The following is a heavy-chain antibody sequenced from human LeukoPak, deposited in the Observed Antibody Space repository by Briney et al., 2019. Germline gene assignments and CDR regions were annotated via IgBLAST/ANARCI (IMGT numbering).Heavy chain of an antibody. V-gene: IGHV1-18*01. Sequence: ASVKVSCKASGYTFTSYGISWVRQAPGQGLEWMGWISAYNGNTNYAQKLQGRVTMTTDTSTSTAYMELRSLRSDDTAVYYCAKHRAYYDILTGAPADAFDIWGQGTMVTVSS. CDR2: ISAYNGNT. D-gene: IGHD3-9*01. CDR1: GYTFTSYG. J-gene: IGHJ3*02. CDR3: AKHRAYYDILTGAPADAFDI.